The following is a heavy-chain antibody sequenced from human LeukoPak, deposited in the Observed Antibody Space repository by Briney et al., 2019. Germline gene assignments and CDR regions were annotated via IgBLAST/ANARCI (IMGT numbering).Heavy chain of an antibody. CDR1: GGSISNYY. D-gene: IGHD1-26*01. J-gene: IGHJ4*02. V-gene: IGHV4-59*01. CDR3: ARLGGNYGLAYFDS. CDR2: VYHSGST. Sequence: KSSETLSLTCTVSGGSISNYYWSWVRQPPGRGLEWIAYVYHSGSTNFNPSLKGRVTMSMDTSKNQFSLRLTSVTAADTAVYYCARLGGNYGLAYFDSWGQGSLVTVSS.